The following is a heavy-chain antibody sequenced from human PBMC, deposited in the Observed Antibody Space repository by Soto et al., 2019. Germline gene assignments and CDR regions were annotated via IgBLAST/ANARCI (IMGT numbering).Heavy chain of an antibody. CDR3: ARLLHDSRGYYYFDN. J-gene: IGHJ4*02. D-gene: IGHD3-22*01. Sequence: SETLSLTCTVSGGSISSSSYYWGWIRQPPGKGLEWIGSIYYTGNTYDNPSLKSRVITSVDTSKNQFSLKLISVTAADSAVYYCARLLHDSRGYYYFDNWGQGTLVTVSS. V-gene: IGHV4-39*01. CDR2: IYYTGNT. CDR1: GGSISSSSYY.